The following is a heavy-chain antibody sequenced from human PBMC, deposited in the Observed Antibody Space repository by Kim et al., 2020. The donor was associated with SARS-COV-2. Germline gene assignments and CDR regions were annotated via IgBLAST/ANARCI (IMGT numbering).Heavy chain of an antibody. V-gene: IGHV4-31*02. D-gene: IGHD3-22*01. J-gene: IGHJ4*02. CDR3: ACYYYDSSGYSPNDY. Sequence: NPSLKRRVTISVDTSKNQFSLKLSSVTAAHTAVYYCACYYYDSSGYSPNDYWGQGTLVTVSS.